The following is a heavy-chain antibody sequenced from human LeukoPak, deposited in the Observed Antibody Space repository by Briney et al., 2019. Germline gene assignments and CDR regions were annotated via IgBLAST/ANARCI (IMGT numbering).Heavy chain of an antibody. CDR2: IYTSGST. V-gene: IGHV4-4*07. D-gene: IGHD1-7*01. J-gene: IGHJ4*02. Sequence: SETLSLTCTVSGGSISSYYWSWIRQPAGKGLEWIGRIYTSGSTNYNPSLKSRVTMSVDTSKNQFSLKLSSVTAADTAVYYCAISSITGTTTDYWGQGTLVTVSS. CDR3: AISSITGTTTDY. CDR1: GGSISSYY.